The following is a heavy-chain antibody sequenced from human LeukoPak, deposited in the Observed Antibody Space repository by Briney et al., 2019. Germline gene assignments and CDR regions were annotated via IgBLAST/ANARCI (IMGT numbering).Heavy chain of an antibody. V-gene: IGHV3-7*01. J-gene: IGHJ4*02. Sequence: PGGSLRLSCAASGFTFSSYWMSWVRQAPGKGLEWVAIIKHDGSVEYYVDSVKGRVTISRDNAKNSLYLQMNSLRGEDTAVYYCARALRPGFWSGYCEYWGQGTLVTVSS. CDR1: GFTFSSYW. D-gene: IGHD3-3*01. CDR2: IKHDGSVE. CDR3: ARALRPGFWSGYCEY.